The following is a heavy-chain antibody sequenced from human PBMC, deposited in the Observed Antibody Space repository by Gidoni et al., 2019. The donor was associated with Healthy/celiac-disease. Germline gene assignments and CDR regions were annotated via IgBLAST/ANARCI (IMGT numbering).Heavy chain of an antibody. J-gene: IGHJ3*02. Sequence: EVQLLESGGGLVQPGGSLRLSCAASGFTFSSYAMSWVRQAPGKGLEWVSAISGSGGSTYYADSVKGRFTISRDNSKNTLYLQMNSLRAEDTAVYYCAKDVGDILTGFDAFDIWGQGTMVTVSS. CDR2: ISGSGGST. CDR3: AKDVGDILTGFDAFDI. D-gene: IGHD3-9*01. CDR1: GFTFSSYA. V-gene: IGHV3-23*01.